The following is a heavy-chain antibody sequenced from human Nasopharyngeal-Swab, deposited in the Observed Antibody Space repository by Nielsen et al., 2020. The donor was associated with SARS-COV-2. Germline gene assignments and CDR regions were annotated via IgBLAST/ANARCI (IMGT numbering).Heavy chain of an antibody. J-gene: IGHJ4*02. CDR1: GYTLSNYA. CDR2: INAGKGNT. V-gene: IGHV1-3*01. Sequence: ASVNVSCKASGYTLSNYAMYWVRQAPGQRPEFMGWINAGKGNTIYSQRFQGRVRISRDTSANTVYMELNRLRSEDTAVYYCARVPAVAASRIDYWGQGTLVIVSS. CDR3: ARVPAVAASRIDY. D-gene: IGHD6-19*01.